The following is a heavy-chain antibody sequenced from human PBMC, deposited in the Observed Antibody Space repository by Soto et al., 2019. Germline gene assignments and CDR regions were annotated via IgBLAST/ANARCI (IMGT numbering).Heavy chain of an antibody. Sequence: EVQLLESGGGLVQPGGSLRLSCAASGFTFSSYAMNWVRQAPGKGLEWVSAISGTGFSTYYTDSVKGRFTISRDNSKNTLYLQINSLRAEDTAVYYCAKVIVVVTADRGRYFQHWGQGTLVTVSS. D-gene: IGHD2-21*02. V-gene: IGHV3-23*01. CDR1: GFTFSSYA. CDR2: ISGTGFST. J-gene: IGHJ1*01. CDR3: AKVIVVVTADRGRYFQH.